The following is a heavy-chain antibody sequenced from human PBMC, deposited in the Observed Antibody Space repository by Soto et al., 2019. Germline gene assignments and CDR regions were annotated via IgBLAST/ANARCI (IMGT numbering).Heavy chain of an antibody. D-gene: IGHD5-18*01. CDR2: ISSGSSTI. J-gene: IGHJ6*02. V-gene: IGHV3-48*03. CDR3: ARSGYSYGFNYYYYTMDV. Sequence: PGGSLRLSCAASGFTFSSYEMHWVRQAPGKGLEWVSYISSGSSTIFYADSVKGRFTISRDNAKNSLYLQMNSLRAEDTAVYYCARSGYSYGFNYYYYTMDVWGQGTTVTVSS. CDR1: GFTFSSYE.